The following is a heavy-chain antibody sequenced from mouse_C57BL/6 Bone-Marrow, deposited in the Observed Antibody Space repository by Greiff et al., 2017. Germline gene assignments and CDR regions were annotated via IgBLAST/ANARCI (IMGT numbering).Heavy chain of an antibody. D-gene: IGHD2-3*01. J-gene: IGHJ4*01. CDR2: IHPNSGST. CDR3: ARSAGYYGDYAMDY. CDR1: GYTFTSYW. Sequence: QVQLQQPGAELVKPGASVKLSCKASGYTFTSYWMHWVKQRPGQGLEWIGMIHPNSGSTNYNEKFKSKATLTVDKSSSTAYMQLSSLTSEDSAVYYCARSAGYYGDYAMDYWGQGTSVTVSS. V-gene: IGHV1-64*01.